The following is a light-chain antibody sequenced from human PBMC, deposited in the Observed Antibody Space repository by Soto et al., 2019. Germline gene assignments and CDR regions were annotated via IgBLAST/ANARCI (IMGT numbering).Light chain of an antibody. V-gene: IGKV1-39*01. CDR2: AAS. CDR3: QPSYSTPHS. J-gene: IGKJ2*01. CDR1: QSISSN. Sequence: DIQMTQSPSSLSASVGARVTITCRASQSISSNLTWYQQKPGKTPKLRIYAASSLQSGVPSRFSGCGSGTDFTLTISSLQPEDFATYYCQPSYSTPHSFGQGTKLEIK.